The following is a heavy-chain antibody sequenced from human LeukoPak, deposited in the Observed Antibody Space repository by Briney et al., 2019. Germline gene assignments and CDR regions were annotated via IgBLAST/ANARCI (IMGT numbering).Heavy chain of an antibody. V-gene: IGHV3-23*01. D-gene: IGHD1-7*01. CDR2: VRVSST. CDR3: AKVGGLGNYYFDY. J-gene: IGHJ4*02. CDR1: GFIFSNFA. Sequence: GGSLRLSCAASGFIFSNFAMSWVRQAPGKGLEWVSGVRVSSTYYADSVKGRFTISRDNSKNTVYLQMNSLRADDTAVYYCAKVGGLGNYYFDYWGQGTLVTVSS.